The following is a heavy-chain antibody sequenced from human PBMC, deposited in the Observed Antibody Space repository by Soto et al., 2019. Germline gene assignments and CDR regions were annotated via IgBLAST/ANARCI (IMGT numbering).Heavy chain of an antibody. CDR1: GYTFTGYY. CDR2: INPNSGGT. J-gene: IGHJ4*02. Sequence: ASVKVSCKASGYTFTGYYMHWVRQAPGQGLEWMGWINPNSGGTNYAQKFQGRVTMTRDTSISTAYMELSRLRSDDTAVYYCARGRDVVVPAAMWGLEYYFDYWGQGTLVTVSS. D-gene: IGHD2-2*01. CDR3: ARGRDVVVPAAMWGLEYYFDY. V-gene: IGHV1-2*02.